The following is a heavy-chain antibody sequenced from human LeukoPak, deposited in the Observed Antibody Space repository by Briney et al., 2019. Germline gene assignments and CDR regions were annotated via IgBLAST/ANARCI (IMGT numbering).Heavy chain of an antibody. CDR3: ATEQTGIVGATNFDY. CDR1: GFTFSSYA. V-gene: IGHV3-23*01. D-gene: IGHD1-26*01. CDR2: ISGSGGST. J-gene: IGHJ4*02. Sequence: GGSLRLSCAASGFTFSSYAMSWVRQAPGKGLEWVSAISGSGGSTYYADSVKGQFTISRDNSKNTLYLQMNSLRAEDTAVYYCATEQTGIVGATNFDYWGQGTLVTVSS.